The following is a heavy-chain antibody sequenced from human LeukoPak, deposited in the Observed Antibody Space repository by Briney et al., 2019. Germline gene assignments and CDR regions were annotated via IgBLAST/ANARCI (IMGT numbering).Heavy chain of an antibody. V-gene: IGHV3-43*01. CDR3: ARDMAGSGSYYGY. Sequence: TGGSLRLSCAASGFIFDDYTMHWVRQTPGKGLEWVSLITWEGGTTYYADSVKGRFTISRDNAKNSLYLQMNSLRAEDTAVYYCARDMAGSGSYYGYWGQGTLVTVSS. CDR2: ITWEGGTT. J-gene: IGHJ4*02. D-gene: IGHD3-10*01. CDR1: GFIFDDYT.